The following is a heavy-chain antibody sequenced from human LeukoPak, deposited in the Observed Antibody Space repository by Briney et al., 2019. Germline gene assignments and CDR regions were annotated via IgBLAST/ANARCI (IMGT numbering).Heavy chain of an antibody. Sequence: GGSLRLSCAASGFTFSAYWINWVRQAPGKGLEWVANIKRDGSEKYYAGSVKGRFTISRDNGKNSLYLQMNSLRAEDTAVYYCARIPADWGYFDYWGQGALVTVSS. CDR1: GFTFSAYW. D-gene: IGHD7-27*01. CDR2: IKRDGSEK. J-gene: IGHJ4*02. V-gene: IGHV3-7*05. CDR3: ARIPADWGYFDY.